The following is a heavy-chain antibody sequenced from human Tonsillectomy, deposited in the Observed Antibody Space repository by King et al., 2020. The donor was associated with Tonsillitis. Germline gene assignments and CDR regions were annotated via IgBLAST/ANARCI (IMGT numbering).Heavy chain of an antibody. V-gene: IGHV3-30*18. Sequence: VQLVESGGGVVQPGRSLRLSCAASGFTFSSYGMHWVRQAPGKGLEWVAVISYDGSNKYYADSVKGRFTISRDNSKNTLYLQMNSLRAEDTAVYYCAKYIRYEYQLIHYGMDVWGQGTTVTVSS. J-gene: IGHJ6*02. CDR1: GFTFSSYG. CDR3: AKYIRYEYQLIHYGMDV. D-gene: IGHD2-2*01. CDR2: ISYDGSNK.